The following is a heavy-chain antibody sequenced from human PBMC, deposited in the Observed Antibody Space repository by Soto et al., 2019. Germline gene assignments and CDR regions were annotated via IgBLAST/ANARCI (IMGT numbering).Heavy chain of an antibody. D-gene: IGHD6-13*01. Sequence: PSQTLCIPCIFSLESISIYTYDWGWVRQSRGKGLEWIGSVYYTGSTYYNPSLKSRVSISAETAKTQFSLKVSSVTAADTAVYYCARNLSGRQHDYHYGMDVWGQGTTVTVYS. J-gene: IGHJ6*01. CDR3: ARNLSGRQHDYHYGMDV. V-gene: IGHV4-39*01. CDR2: VYYTGST. CDR1: LESISIYTYD.